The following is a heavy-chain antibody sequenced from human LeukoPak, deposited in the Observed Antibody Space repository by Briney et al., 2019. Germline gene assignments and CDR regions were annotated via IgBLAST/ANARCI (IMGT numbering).Heavy chain of an antibody. V-gene: IGHV3-23*01. CDR3: AKRSPPATYYLDY. J-gene: IGHJ4*02. CDR1: GFTFSSYS. CDR2: ISGDGGGT. Sequence: GGSLRLSCAASGFTFSSYSMSWVRQAPGKGLEWVSSISGDGGGTYYADSVKGRFTISRDNSKNTLYLQMNSLRADDTAIYYCAKRSPPATYYLDYWGQGTLVTVSS.